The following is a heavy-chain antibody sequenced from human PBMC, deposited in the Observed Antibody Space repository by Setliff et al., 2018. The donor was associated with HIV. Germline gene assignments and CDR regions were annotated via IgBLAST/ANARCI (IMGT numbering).Heavy chain of an antibody. CDR1: GGSISSYY. CDR3: ARSRDSSGYVPYFDY. J-gene: IGHJ4*02. CDR2: MYYSGST. V-gene: IGHV4-59*12. Sequence: SETLSLTCTVSGGSISSYYWSWIRQPPGKGLEWMGYMYYSGSTNYNPSLKSRVTISGDTSKNQFSLELTSVTAADTAVYYCARSRDSSGYVPYFDYWGQGALVTVSS. D-gene: IGHD3-22*01.